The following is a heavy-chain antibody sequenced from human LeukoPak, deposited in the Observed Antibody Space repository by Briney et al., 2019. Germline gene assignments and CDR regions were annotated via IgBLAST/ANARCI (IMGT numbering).Heavy chain of an antibody. Sequence: GASVKVSCKASGYTFTGYYMHWVRQAPGQGLEWMGWINPNSGGTNYAQKFQGRVTMTRDTSISTAYMELSRLRSDGTAVYYCYSGSYYVGVRPMDVWGQGTTVTVSS. CDR1: GYTFTGYY. CDR3: YSGSYYVGVRPMDV. CDR2: INPNSGGT. J-gene: IGHJ6*02. V-gene: IGHV1-2*02. D-gene: IGHD1-26*01.